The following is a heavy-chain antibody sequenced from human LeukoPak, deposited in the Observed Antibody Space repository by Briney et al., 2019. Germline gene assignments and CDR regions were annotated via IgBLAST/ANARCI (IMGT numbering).Heavy chain of an antibody. V-gene: IGHV1-69*05. CDR1: GGTFSSYA. J-gene: IGHJ4*02. CDR3: ACGNYARYFDY. CDR2: IIPIFGTA. Sequence: ASVKVSCKASGGTFSSYAISWVRQAPGQGLEWMGGIIPIFGTANYVQKFQGRVTITTDESTSTAYMELSSLRSEDTAVYYCACGNYARYFDYWGQGTLVTVSS. D-gene: IGHD1-26*01.